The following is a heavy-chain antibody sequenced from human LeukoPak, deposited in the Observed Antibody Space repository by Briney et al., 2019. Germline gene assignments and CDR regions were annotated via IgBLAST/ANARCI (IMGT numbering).Heavy chain of an antibody. CDR3: ARGPDYVWGSYRYDAFDI. Sequence: SETLSLTCTVSGGSISSYYWSWIRQPAGKGLEWIGRIYTSGSTNYNPSLKSRVTMSVDTSKNQFSLKLSSVTAADTAVYYCARGPDYVWGSYRYDAFDIWGQGTMVTVSS. J-gene: IGHJ3*02. V-gene: IGHV4-4*07. D-gene: IGHD3-16*02. CDR1: GGSISSYY. CDR2: IYTSGST.